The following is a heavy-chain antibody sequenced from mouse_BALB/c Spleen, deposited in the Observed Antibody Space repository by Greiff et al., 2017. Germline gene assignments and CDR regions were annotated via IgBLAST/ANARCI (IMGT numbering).Heavy chain of an antibody. CDR1: GFNIKDTY. CDR3: ANPITTVVATGAMDY. CDR2: IDPANGNT. V-gene: IGHV14-3*02. J-gene: IGHJ4*01. D-gene: IGHD1-1*01. Sequence: EVQLQQSGAELVKPGASVKLSCTASGFNIKDTYMHWVKQRPEQGLVWIGRIDPANGNTKYDPKFQGKATITADTSYNPAYLQLSSLTSEDTAVYYCANPITTVVATGAMDYWGQGTSVTVSS.